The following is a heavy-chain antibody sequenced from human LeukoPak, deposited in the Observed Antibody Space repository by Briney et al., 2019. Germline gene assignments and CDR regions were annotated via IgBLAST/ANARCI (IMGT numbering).Heavy chain of an antibody. J-gene: IGHJ6*04. Sequence: PSETLSLTCTVSGGSISSGGYYWSWIRQHPGKGLEWIGYIYYSGSTYYNPSLKSRVTISVDTSKNRFSLKLSSVTAADTAVYYCASTRRDGYTCWFDPWGKGTTVTVSS. D-gene: IGHD5-24*01. CDR1: GGSISSGGYY. CDR2: IYYSGST. V-gene: IGHV4-31*03. CDR3: ASTRRDGYTCWFDP.